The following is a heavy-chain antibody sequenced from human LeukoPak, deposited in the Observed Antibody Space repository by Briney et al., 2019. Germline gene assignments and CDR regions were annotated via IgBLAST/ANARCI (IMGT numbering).Heavy chain of an antibody. D-gene: IGHD6-13*01. Sequence: VKVSCKASGYTFTAFSIHWVRQAPGQGLEWMGWISPNSGGTNYAQKFQGRVTMTRDTSITTAYMELTSLISDDTAVYYCAREASSSLTVGYWGQGTLVTVSS. CDR1: GYTFTAFS. CDR2: ISPNSGGT. CDR3: AREASSSLTVGY. J-gene: IGHJ4*02. V-gene: IGHV1-2*02.